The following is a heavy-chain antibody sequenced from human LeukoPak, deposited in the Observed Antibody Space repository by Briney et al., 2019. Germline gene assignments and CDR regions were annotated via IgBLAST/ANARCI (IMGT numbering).Heavy chain of an antibody. CDR3: EVADTFDY. CDR2: IIPILGIA. D-gene: IGHD2-15*01. J-gene: IGHJ4*02. Sequence: SVKVSCKASGYTFTSYDINWVRQAPGQGLEWMGRIIPILGIANYAQKFQGRVTITADKSTSTAYMELSSLRSEDTAVYYCEVADTFDYWGQGTLVTVSS. V-gene: IGHV1-69*04. CDR1: GYTFTSYD.